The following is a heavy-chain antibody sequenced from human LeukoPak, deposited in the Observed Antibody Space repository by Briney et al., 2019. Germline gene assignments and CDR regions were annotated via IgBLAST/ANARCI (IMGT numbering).Heavy chain of an antibody. CDR3: ARAAGGDDSSGYYYSLDY. J-gene: IGHJ4*02. CDR2: ISYDGSNK. V-gene: IGHV3-30-3*01. D-gene: IGHD3-22*01. CDR1: GFTFSSYA. Sequence: GGSLRLSCAASGFTFSSYAMHWVRQAPGEGLEWVAVISYDGSNKYYADSVKGRFTISRDNSKNTLYLRMNSLRAEDTAVYYCARAAGGDDSSGYYYSLDYWGQGTLVTVSS.